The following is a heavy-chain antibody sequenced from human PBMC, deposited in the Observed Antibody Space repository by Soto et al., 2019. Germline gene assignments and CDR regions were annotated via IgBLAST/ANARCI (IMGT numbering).Heavy chain of an antibody. CDR1: GFTFSDYS. V-gene: IGHV3-21*01. J-gene: IGHJ5*02. CDR3: TRDHHFDH. Sequence: GGSLRLSCAASGFTFSDYSMHWVRQAPGKGLEWVSSISSRSIYIYYADSVKGRFTISRDNAKNSLYLQMNSLRAEDTAVYYCTRDHHFDHWGQGTLVTVSS. CDR2: ISSRSIYI.